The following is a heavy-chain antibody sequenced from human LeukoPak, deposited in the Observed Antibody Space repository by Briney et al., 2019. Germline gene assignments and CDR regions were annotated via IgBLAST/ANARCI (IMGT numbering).Heavy chain of an antibody. CDR1: GFTFSSFA. D-gene: IGHD5-12*01. CDR2: ISGRGDTT. V-gene: IGHV3-23*01. CDR3: AKGGYDYVEVAYFDF. J-gene: IGHJ4*02. Sequence: GGSLRLSCAASGFTFSSFALTWVRLAPGKGLEWVSAISGRGDTTHYADSVKGRFTISRDNSKNTLYLQMNSLRVEDTAVYYCAKGGYDYVEVAYFDFWGQGALVTVSS.